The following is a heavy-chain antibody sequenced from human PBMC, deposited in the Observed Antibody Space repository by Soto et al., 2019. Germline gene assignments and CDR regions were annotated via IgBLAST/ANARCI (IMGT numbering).Heavy chain of an antibody. V-gene: IGHV3-33*08. D-gene: IGHD2-15*01. Sequence: GGSLRLSCAASGFAFSSYGMHWVRQAPGKGLEWVAVIWYDGSDKYYADSVKGRFTISRDNSKNTLYLQMNSLRAEDTAVYYCASDIVVVVAATPGVYWGQGTLVTVSS. J-gene: IGHJ4*02. CDR2: IWYDGSDK. CDR3: ASDIVVVVAATPGVY. CDR1: GFAFSSYG.